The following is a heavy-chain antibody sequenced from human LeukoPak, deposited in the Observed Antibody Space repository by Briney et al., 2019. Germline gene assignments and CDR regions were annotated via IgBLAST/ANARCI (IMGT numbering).Heavy chain of an antibody. J-gene: IGHJ4*02. CDR3: ASGSPAGDY. CDR1: GFSFSSYS. Sequence: GGSLRLSCAASGFSFSSYSMNWVRQAPGKGLEWVSSISTSKRYIYYADSVKGRFTISGDNAKNSLYLEMTSLRVEDTAVYYCASGSPAGDYWGQGTLVTVSS. CDR2: ISTSKRYI. V-gene: IGHV3-21*01. D-gene: IGHD1-26*01.